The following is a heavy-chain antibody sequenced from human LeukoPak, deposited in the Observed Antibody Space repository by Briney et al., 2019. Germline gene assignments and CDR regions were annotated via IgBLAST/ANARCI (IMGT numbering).Heavy chain of an antibody. CDR3: VKDRRISGYHDAFHM. D-gene: IGHD3-22*01. J-gene: IGHJ3*02. V-gene: IGHV3-23*01. CDR1: GFTFRSYG. CDR2: ISGSGGNT. Sequence: GGSLRLSCAASGFTFRSYGMSWVRQAPWQGLEWVSFISGSGGNTFYADSVKGRFSISRDNSKNTVYLQMNRLRAEDTAVIYCVKDRRISGYHDAFHMWGPGTMVTVSS.